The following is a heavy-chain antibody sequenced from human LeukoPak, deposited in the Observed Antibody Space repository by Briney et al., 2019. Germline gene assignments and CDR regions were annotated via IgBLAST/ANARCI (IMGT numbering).Heavy chain of an antibody. D-gene: IGHD3-10*01. V-gene: IGHV3-30-3*01. J-gene: IGHJ4*02. CDR1: GFTFSRYA. Sequence: GGSLRLSCAASGFTFSRYAMHWVRQAPGKGLEWVAVISYDGSNEYYADSVKGRFTISRDNSKNTLYLQMNSLRPEDTAVYYCASNYYYGSGENYFDYWGQGTLVTVSS. CDR3: ASNYYYGSGENYFDY. CDR2: ISYDGSNE.